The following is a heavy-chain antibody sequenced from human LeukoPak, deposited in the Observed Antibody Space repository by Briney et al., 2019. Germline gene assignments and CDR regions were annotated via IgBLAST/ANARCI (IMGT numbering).Heavy chain of an antibody. CDR2: ISYGGSNK. CDR3: AKDSYGMDV. J-gene: IGHJ6*02. V-gene: IGHV3-30*18. Sequence: PGRSLRLSCAASGFTFSSYGMHWVRQAPGKGLEWVAVISYGGSNKYYADSVKGRFTISRDNSKNTLYLQMNSLRAEDTAVYYCAKDSYGMDVWGQGTTVTVSS. CDR1: GFTFSSYG.